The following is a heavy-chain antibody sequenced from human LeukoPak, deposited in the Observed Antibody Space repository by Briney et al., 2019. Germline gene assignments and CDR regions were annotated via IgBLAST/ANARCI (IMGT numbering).Heavy chain of an antibody. CDR2: IYYSGST. J-gene: IGHJ4*02. Sequence: PSETLSLTCTVSGGSISSYYWSWIRQPPGKGLEWIGYIYYSGSTNYNPSLKSRVTISVDTSKNQFSLKLGSVTAADTAVYYRASGGYCSSTSCPFDYWGQGTLVTVSS. CDR1: GGSISSYY. CDR3: ASGGYCSSTSCPFDY. V-gene: IGHV4-59*01. D-gene: IGHD2-2*01.